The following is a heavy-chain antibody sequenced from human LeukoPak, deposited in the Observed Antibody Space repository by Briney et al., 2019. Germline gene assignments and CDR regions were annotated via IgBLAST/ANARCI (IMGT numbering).Heavy chain of an antibody. V-gene: IGHV5-51*01. D-gene: IGHD4-23*01. Sequence: GESLQISCKGSGSCFTSYWIGWLRQMPGKGLEWMGIIYPGDSDTRYSTSFQGQVTISADKSISTAYLQWSSLKASDTAMYYCARHTYCGHSGADYWGQGSLVTVSS. CDR2: IYPGDSDT. CDR1: GSCFTSYW. CDR3: ARHTYCGHSGADY. J-gene: IGHJ4*02.